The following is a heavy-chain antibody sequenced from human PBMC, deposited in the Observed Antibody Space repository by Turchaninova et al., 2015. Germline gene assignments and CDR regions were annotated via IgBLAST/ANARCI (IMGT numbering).Heavy chain of an antibody. J-gene: IGHJ4*02. D-gene: IGHD2-21*02. Sequence: QVQLQESGPGLVKPSETLSLPCTVTGVSISSYYGSWIRQPPGKGLELIGYVYYSGSTNYNPPLKSRVTMSVDMANSQFSLKVSSVTAADTAVYYCAAGYGRDWYYFDYWGQGALVIVSS. CDR2: VYYSGST. CDR1: GVSISSYY. V-gene: IGHV4-59*08. CDR3: AAGYGRDWYYFDY.